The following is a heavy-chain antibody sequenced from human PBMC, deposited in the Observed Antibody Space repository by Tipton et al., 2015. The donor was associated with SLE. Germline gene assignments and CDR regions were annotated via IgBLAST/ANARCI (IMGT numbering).Heavy chain of an antibody. V-gene: IGHV3-66*01. CDR1: EFTVSSNY. J-gene: IGHJ3*02. CDR2: IYSGGNT. CDR3: ARVGEQWLPWGGAFDI. D-gene: IGHD6-19*01. Sequence: SLRLSCAVSEFTVSSNYMSWVRQAPGKGLEWVSVIYSGGNTHYADSVKGRFTISRDSFKNTVYLQMNTLRAEDTAVYFCARVGEQWLPWGGAFDIWGQGTVVTVSS.